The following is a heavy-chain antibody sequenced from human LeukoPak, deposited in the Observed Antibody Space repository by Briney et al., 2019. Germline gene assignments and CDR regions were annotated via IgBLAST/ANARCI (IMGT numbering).Heavy chain of an antibody. D-gene: IGHD3-10*01. V-gene: IGHV4-39*07. CDR2: IYYSGST. J-gene: IGHJ4*02. CDR3: AREAPYYYGSGSHPEFDY. Sequence: SETLSLTCTVSGGSISSSSYYWGWIRQPPGKGLEWIGSIYYSGSTYYNPSLKSRVTISVDTSKNQFSLKLSSVTAADTAVYYCAREAPYYYGSGSHPEFDYWGQGTLVTVSS. CDR1: GGSISSSSYY.